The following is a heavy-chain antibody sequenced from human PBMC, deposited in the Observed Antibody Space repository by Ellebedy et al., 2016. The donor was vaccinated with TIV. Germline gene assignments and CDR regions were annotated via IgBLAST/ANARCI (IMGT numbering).Heavy chain of an antibody. CDR2: IRSTGSDK. V-gene: IGHV3-21*06. D-gene: IGHD2-15*01. Sequence: GESLKISCVASGFTFSNYNMNWVRQSPGKGLEWVSSIRSTGSDKYYAESVKGGFTISRDNAQNTLFLQMNSLRVEDTAVYYCARGWSTPDSWGQGTLVIVSS. CDR3: ARGWSTPDS. J-gene: IGHJ4*02. CDR1: GFTFSNYN.